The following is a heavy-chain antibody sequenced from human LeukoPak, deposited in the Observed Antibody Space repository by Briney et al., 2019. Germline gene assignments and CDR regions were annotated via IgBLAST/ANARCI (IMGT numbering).Heavy chain of an antibody. CDR2: IYPGDSDT. CDR1: GYSFTSYW. Sequence: GESLKISCQGSGYSFTSYWIAWVRQMPGKGLEWMGIIYPGDSDTRYRPSFQGQVTISADKSISTAYLKWSSLKASDTAMYYCARALSSGYYDAFDIWGQGTMVTVSS. CDR3: ARALSSGYYDAFDI. J-gene: IGHJ3*02. D-gene: IGHD3-22*01. V-gene: IGHV5-51*01.